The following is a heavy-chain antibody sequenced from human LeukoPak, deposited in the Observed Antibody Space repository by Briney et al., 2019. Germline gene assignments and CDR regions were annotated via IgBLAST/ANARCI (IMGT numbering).Heavy chain of an antibody. CDR2: INPSGGST. D-gene: IGHD1-26*01. V-gene: IGHV1-46*01. CDR1: GYNFTSYY. J-gene: IGHJ4*02. Sequence: ASVKVSCKASGYNFTSYYMLRVRQAPGQGLEWMGIINPSGGSTNYAQKFQGRVTMTRDMSTSTVYMQLSSLRSDDTAVYYCARASGGSYGGAFDYWGQGTLVTVSS. CDR3: ARASGGSYGGAFDY.